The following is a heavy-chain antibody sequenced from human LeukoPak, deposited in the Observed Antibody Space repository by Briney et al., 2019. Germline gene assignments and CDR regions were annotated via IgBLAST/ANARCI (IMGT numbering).Heavy chain of an antibody. D-gene: IGHD3-3*01. J-gene: IGHJ5*02. Sequence: ASVKVSCRASEYTFTHYYIHWVRQAPGQGLEWMGWINPDNGGTNYAQKFQGRVTDSRDPATRPVYLDLSRLRAGDTAARYSTREAGVGNWFVRGGQGTQVTVSS. CDR1: EYTFTHYY. CDR3: TREAGVGNWFVR. CDR2: INPDNGGT. V-gene: IGHV1-2*02.